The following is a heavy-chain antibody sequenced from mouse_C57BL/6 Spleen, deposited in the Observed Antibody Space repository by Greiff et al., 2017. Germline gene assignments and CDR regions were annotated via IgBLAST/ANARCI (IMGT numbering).Heavy chain of an antibody. V-gene: IGHV1-82*01. J-gene: IGHJ2*01. Sequence: QVQLQQSGPELVKPGASVKISCKASGYAFSSYWMNWVKQRPGKGLEWIGGINPGDGDTNYNGKFKGKATLTADKSSSTAYMQLSSLTSEDSAVYFCAREGPYGTYYLDYWGQGTTLTVSS. CDR2: INPGDGDT. CDR3: AREGPYGTYYLDY. CDR1: GYAFSSYW. D-gene: IGHD1-1*02.